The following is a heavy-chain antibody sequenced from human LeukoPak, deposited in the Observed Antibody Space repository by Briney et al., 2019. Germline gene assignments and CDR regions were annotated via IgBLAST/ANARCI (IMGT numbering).Heavy chain of an antibody. Sequence: PSETLSLTCTVSGYSISSGYYWGWIRPPPGKGLEWIGRIYHSGSTYYNPSLKSRVTISVDTSKNQFSLKLSSVTAADTAVYYCARVGGWDYYDFWSGPHFDYWGQGTLVTVSS. CDR3: ARVGGWDYYDFWSGPHFDY. CDR1: GYSISSGYY. D-gene: IGHD3-3*01. J-gene: IGHJ4*02. CDR2: IYHSGST. V-gene: IGHV4-38-2*02.